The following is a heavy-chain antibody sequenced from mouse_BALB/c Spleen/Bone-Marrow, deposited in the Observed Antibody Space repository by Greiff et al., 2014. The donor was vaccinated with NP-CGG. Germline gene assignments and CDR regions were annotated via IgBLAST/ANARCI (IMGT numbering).Heavy chain of an antibody. CDR1: GYSFTSYY. D-gene: IGHD2-4*01. CDR2: IDPFNGGT. CDR3: ARAYDFLDY. V-gene: IGHV1S135*01. Sequence: LQESGPELMKPGASVKISCKASGYSFTSYYMHWVKQSHGKSLEWIGYIDPFNGGTSYNQKFKDKATLTVDKSSNTAYMHLSSLTSEDSAVYYCARAYDFLDYWGQGSTLTGSS. J-gene: IGHJ2*01.